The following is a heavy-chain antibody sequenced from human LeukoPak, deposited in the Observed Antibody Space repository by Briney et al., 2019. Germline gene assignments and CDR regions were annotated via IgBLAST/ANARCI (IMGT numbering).Heavy chain of an antibody. CDR1: SGSNY. D-gene: IGHD1-20*01. CDR2: IHYSGSP. V-gene: IGHV4-59*12. CDR3: ARGPPSRYNWNGGRENMLFDI. J-gene: IGHJ3*02. Sequence: SETLSLTCTVSSGSNYWSWIRQPPGKGLEWIAYIHYSGSPHYNPSLKSRVTASIDTSKNQFSLKLRSVTAADTAVYYCARGPPSRYNWNGGRENMLFDIWGQGTMVTVSS.